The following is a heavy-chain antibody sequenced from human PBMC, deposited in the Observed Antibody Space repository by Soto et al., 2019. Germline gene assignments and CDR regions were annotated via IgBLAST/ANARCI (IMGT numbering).Heavy chain of an antibody. CDR3: ARAPPCPSPRWVL. Sequence: SETLSLTCAVYGGSFSGYYWSWIRQPPGKGLEWIGEINHSGSTNYNPSLKSRVTISVDTSKNQFSLNLTSVTAADTAVYYCARAPPCPSPRWVLWCNGTTGTVAS. V-gene: IGHV4-34*01. CDR2: INHSGST. D-gene: IGHD3-16*01. CDR1: GGSFSGYY. J-gene: IGHJ6*03.